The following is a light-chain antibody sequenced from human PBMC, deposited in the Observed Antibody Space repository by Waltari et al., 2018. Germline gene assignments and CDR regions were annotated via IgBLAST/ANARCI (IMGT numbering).Light chain of an antibody. V-gene: IGLV2-23*02. Sequence: QSALTQPASVSGSPGQSITISCTGTSSDVGTYELVSWYQQHPGKAPTPMSHDVNKRPPAFSPRFSGSKSGNPASLTISGLQAVDEADYSCCSCADSSASWVFGGGTKLTVL. CDR2: DVN. CDR1: SSDVGTYEL. CDR3: CSCADSSASWV. J-gene: IGLJ3*02.